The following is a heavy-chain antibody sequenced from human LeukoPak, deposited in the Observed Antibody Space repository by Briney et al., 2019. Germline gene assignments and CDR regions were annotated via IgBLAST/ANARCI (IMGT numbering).Heavy chain of an antibody. CDR2: VTHSGGA. V-gene: IGHV4-34*01. CDR3: ARITMIVVVITVVDAFDI. Sequence: SETLSLTCAVYGGSFSDYYWSWIRQPPGKGLEWIGEVTHSGGANYNPSLKSRVTVSVDTSKNQFSLKLSSVTAADTAVYYCARITMIVVVITVVDAFDIWGQGTMVTVSS. D-gene: IGHD3-22*01. J-gene: IGHJ3*02. CDR1: GGSFSDYY.